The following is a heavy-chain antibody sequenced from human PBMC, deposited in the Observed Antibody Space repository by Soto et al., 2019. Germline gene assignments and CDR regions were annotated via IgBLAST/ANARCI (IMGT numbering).Heavy chain of an antibody. V-gene: IGHV1-69*13. CDR3: ARDQKVVTAMNWYFDL. D-gene: IGHD2-21*02. CDR2: IIPIFGTA. Sequence: SVKVSCKASGGTFSSYAISWVRQAPGQGLEWMGGIIPIFGTANYAQKFQGRVTITADESTSTAYMELSSLRTEDTAVYYCARDQKVVTAMNWYFDLWGRGTLVTVSS. J-gene: IGHJ2*01. CDR1: GGTFSSYA.